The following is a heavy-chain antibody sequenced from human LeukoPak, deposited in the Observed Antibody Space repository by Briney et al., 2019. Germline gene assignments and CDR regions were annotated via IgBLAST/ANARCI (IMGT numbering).Heavy chain of an antibody. J-gene: IGHJ6*03. CDR2: VSSDGGSI. CDR3: ARDTRRADYDFWNGFYENHYYFYMDV. Sequence: PGGSLRLSCEVSGFNSSGHWMHWVRQAPGKGLVWVSRVSSDGGSITYADSVKGRFIISRDTAKNTVFLQMNSLRAEDTAIYYCARDTRRADYDFWNGFYENHYYFYMDVWGKGTTVTVSS. V-gene: IGHV3-74*01. D-gene: IGHD3-3*01. CDR1: GFNSSGHW.